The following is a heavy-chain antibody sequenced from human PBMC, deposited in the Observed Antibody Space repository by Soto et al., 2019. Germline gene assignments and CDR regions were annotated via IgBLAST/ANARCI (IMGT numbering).Heavy chain of an antibody. J-gene: IGHJ4*02. CDR3: AREGPLGLGYCSGGSCYLGY. CDR2: IYYSGST. D-gene: IGHD2-15*01. Sequence: QVQLQESGPGLVKPSQTLSLTCTVSGGSISSGDYYWSWIRQPPGKGLEWIGYIYYSGSTYYNPSLKSRVTISVDTSKNQFSLKLSSVTAADTAVYYCAREGPLGLGYCSGGSCYLGYWGQGTLVTVSS. V-gene: IGHV4-30-4*01. CDR1: GGSISSGDYY.